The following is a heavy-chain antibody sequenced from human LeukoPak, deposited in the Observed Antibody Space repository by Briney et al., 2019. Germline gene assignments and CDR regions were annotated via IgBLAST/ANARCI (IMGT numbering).Heavy chain of an antibody. Sequence: GSVTVSCKASGYTFTGYYMHWVRQAPGQGLEWMGWISAYNGNTNYAQKLQGRVTITTDSSTNTAYMELRSLRSDDTAVYYCARGPIIDIVVIPAAADYYHMDVWGKGTTVTVSS. CDR1: GYTFTGYY. J-gene: IGHJ6*03. V-gene: IGHV1-18*04. D-gene: IGHD2-2*01. CDR2: ISAYNGNT. CDR3: ARGPIIDIVVIPAAADYYHMDV.